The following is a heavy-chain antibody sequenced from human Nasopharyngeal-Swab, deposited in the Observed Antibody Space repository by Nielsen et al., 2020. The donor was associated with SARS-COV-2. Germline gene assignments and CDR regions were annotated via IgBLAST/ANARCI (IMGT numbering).Heavy chain of an antibody. CDR2: IFHSGTT. Sequence: ESLKISCTVSGGSISGFYWSWIRQPPGMGLEWIGNIFHSGTTNYNPSLKSRVNISVDKSNNQVSLTLGSVTAADTAIYYCARAGGASGTAWFDPWGQGAQVIVSS. J-gene: IGHJ5*02. CDR1: GGSISGFY. V-gene: IGHV4-59*01. CDR3: ARAGGASGTAWFDP. D-gene: IGHD6-13*01.